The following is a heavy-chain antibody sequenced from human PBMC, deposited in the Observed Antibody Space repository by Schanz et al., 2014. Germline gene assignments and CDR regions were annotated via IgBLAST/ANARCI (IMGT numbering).Heavy chain of an antibody. CDR2: IYHSGRT. V-gene: IGHV4-4*02. Sequence: QVQLQESGPGLVKPSGTLSLTCAVSGDSITSNRWWSWVRQPPGKGLEWIGEIYHSGRTNYDPSLKSRVTISMDISSNQLSLKVSSVTAADTAIYYCARGDISGYNGGLMDTWGQGTLVTVSS. CDR1: GDSITSNRW. CDR3: ARGDISGYNGGLMDT. D-gene: IGHD5-12*01. J-gene: IGHJ5*02.